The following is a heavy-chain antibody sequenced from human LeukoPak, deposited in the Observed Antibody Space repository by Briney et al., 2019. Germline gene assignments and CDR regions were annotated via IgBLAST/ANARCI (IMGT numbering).Heavy chain of an antibody. V-gene: IGHV3-7*01. Sequence: GGSLRLSCAASGFTFSSYMMTWVRQAPGKGLEWVANIKPDGGEKFYVDSVRGRFTISRDNAKNSLYLQMNSLRAEDTAVYYCARAGSGAFDIWGQGTMVTVSS. CDR3: ARAGSGAFDI. CDR1: GFTFSSYM. D-gene: IGHD3-10*01. CDR2: IKPDGGEK. J-gene: IGHJ3*02.